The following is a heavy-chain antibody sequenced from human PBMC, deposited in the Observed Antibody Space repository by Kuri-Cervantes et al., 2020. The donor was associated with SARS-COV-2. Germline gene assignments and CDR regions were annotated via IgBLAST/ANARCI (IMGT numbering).Heavy chain of an antibody. V-gene: IGHV1-69*05. CDR1: GGTFSHT. Sequence: SVKVSCKASGGTFSHTVGWMRQAPGQGLEWMGGVNPRFGTANYAQKFQGRVTITTDESTSTAYMELSSLRSEDTAVYYCARGTYSGSYVDAFDIWGQGTMVTVSS. D-gene: IGHD1-26*01. CDR3: ARGTYSGSYVDAFDI. CDR2: VNPRFGTA. J-gene: IGHJ3*02.